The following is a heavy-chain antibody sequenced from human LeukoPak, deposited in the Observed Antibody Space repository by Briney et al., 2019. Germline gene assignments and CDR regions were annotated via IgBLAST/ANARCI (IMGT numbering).Heavy chain of an antibody. CDR3: ARYYGSGSYYYYYMDV. Sequence: SETLSLTCTVSGGSISSHNWSWIRQPPGKGLEWIGYIYYSGSTNYNPSLKSRVTISVDTSKNQFSLKLSSVTAADTAVYYCARYYGSGSYYYYYMDVWGKGTAVTVSS. V-gene: IGHV4-59*11. CDR1: GGSISSHN. J-gene: IGHJ6*03. CDR2: IYYSGST. D-gene: IGHD3-10*01.